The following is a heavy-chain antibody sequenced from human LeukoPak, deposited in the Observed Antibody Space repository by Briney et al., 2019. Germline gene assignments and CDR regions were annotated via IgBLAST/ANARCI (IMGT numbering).Heavy chain of an antibody. J-gene: IGHJ6*03. CDR1: GFTFSSYS. V-gene: IGHV3-21*01. CDR2: ISSSSSYI. D-gene: IGHD3-16*01. Sequence: GGSLRLSCAASGFTFSSYSMNWVRQAPGKGLEWVSSISSSSSYIYYADSVKGRFTISRDNAKNSLYLQMNSLRAEDTAVYYCARDGGGNYYYYYTDVWGKGTTVTVSS. CDR3: ARDGGGNYYYYYTDV.